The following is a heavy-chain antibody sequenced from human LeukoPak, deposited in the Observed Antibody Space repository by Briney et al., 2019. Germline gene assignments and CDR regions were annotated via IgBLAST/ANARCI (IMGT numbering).Heavy chain of an antibody. J-gene: IGHJ4*02. Sequence: RGSLRLSCAASGFTVSSNYMSWVRQAPGEGLEWVSVIYSGGSTYYADSVMGRFTISRDNSRITLYLQMNSLRAEDTAVYYCVKGLVQTTMSYSVDYWGQGALVTVSS. CDR3: VKGLVQTTMSYSVDY. CDR1: GFTVSSNY. V-gene: IGHV3-53*05. CDR2: IYSGGST. D-gene: IGHD1-1*01.